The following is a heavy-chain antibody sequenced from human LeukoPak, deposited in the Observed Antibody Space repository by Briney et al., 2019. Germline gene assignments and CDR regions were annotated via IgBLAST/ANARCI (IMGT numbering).Heavy chain of an antibody. CDR2: IILIFGTA. D-gene: IGHD4-11*01. CDR3: ARGVNNYVDYYYYMDV. Sequence: AAVKVSCKASRGTFSSYVISWVRQAPGRGREWMGDIILIFGTANYAQKFQGRVTITADESTSTAYMELSSLRSEDTAVYYCARGVNNYVDYYYYMDVWGKGTTVTVSS. J-gene: IGHJ6*03. V-gene: IGHV1-69*13. CDR1: RGTFSSYV.